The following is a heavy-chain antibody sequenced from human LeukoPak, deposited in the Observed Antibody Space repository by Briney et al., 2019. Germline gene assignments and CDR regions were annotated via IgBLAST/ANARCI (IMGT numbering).Heavy chain of an antibody. J-gene: IGHJ3*02. CDR1: GFTFRNYA. D-gene: IGHD4-17*01. V-gene: IGHV3-30*14. CDR3: ARGPVTRFEI. Sequence: GRSLRLSCAASGFTFRNYAMHWVRQAPGKGLEWVAVISYDGRNKYYADSVKVRFTISRDSSNNTLYLQMNSLRAEDTAVYYCARGPVTRFEIWGQGTMVTVSS. CDR2: ISYDGRNK.